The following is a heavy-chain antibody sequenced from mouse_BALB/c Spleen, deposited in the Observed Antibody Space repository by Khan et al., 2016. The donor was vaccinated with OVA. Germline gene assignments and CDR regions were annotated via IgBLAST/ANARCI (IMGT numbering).Heavy chain of an antibody. Sequence: EVELVESGGGLVKPGGSLKLSFEVSGFAFNSYDMSWVRQTPEKRLEWVATISSTGSYTYYPGSVKGRFTISRDTARNTLYLQMSSLRSEDTALYYCTRPSYYGNPWFTYWGQGTLVTVSA. CDR2: ISSTGSYT. CDR3: TRPSYYGNPWFTY. CDR1: GFAFNSYD. D-gene: IGHD2-10*01. V-gene: IGHV5-9*02. J-gene: IGHJ3*01.